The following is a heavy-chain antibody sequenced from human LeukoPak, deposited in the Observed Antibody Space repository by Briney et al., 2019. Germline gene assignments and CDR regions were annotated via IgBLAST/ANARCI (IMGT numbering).Heavy chain of an antibody. CDR1: GGSISTFY. CDR2: INNSGST. J-gene: IGHJ5*02. V-gene: IGHV4-4*07. D-gene: IGHD6-25*01. CDR3: AREGGDPRWLDP. Sequence: SETLSLTCTVSGGSISTFYWTWIRQPAGKGLEWIGRINNSGSTNYNPSLRSRVSMSVDRSKNQFSVTLSSVTAADTAVYFRAREGGDPRWLDPWGQGTQVTVSS.